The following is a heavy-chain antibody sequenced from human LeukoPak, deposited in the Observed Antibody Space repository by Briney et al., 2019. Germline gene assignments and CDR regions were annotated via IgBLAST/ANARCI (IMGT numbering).Heavy chain of an antibody. V-gene: IGHV1-18*01. J-gene: IGHJ4*02. Sequence: ASVKVSCKASGYTFTSYGISWVRQAPGQGLEWMGWISAHNGNTNYAQKLQGRVTMTTDTSTSTAYMELRSLRSDDTAVYYCARAVRSTVHEDYWGQGTLVTVSS. CDR3: ARAVRSTVHEDY. CDR2: ISAHNGNT. D-gene: IGHD4-17*01. CDR1: GYTFTSYG.